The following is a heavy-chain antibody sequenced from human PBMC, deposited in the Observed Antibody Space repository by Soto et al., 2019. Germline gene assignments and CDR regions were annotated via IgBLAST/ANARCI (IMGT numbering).Heavy chain of an antibody. Sequence: ASVKVSCKASGYTFTSYYMHWVRQAPGQGLEWMGIINPSGGSTSYAQKFQGRVTMTRDTSTSTVYMELSSLRSEDTAVYYCARDRTTTVIRPTYYFDYWGQGTLVTVSS. CDR2: INPSGGST. V-gene: IGHV1-46*01. J-gene: IGHJ4*02. D-gene: IGHD4-17*01. CDR3: ARDRTTTVIRPTYYFDY. CDR1: GYTFTSYY.